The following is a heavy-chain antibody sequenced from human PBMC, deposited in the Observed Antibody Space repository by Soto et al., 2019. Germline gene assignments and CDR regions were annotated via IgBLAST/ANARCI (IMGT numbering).Heavy chain of an antibody. CDR3: AKGGRGIYCSGGSCYRFDY. J-gene: IGHJ4*02. CDR2: ISGSGGST. CDR1: GFTFSSYA. V-gene: IGHV3-23*01. Sequence: EVQLLESGGGLVQPGGSLRLSCAASGFTFSSYAMSWVRQAPGKGLEWVSAISGSGGSTYYGDSVKGRFTISRDNSKNTLYLQMNSLRAEDTAVYYCAKGGRGIYCSGGSCYRFDYWGQGTLVTVSS. D-gene: IGHD2-15*01.